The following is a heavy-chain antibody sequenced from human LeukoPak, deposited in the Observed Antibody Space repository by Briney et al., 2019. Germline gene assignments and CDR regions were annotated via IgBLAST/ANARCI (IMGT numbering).Heavy chain of an antibody. Sequence: GGSLRLSCAASGFTFSSYSMNWVRQAPGKGLEWVSSISSSSSYIYYADSVKGRFTISRDNAKNSLYLQMNSLRAGDTAVYYCARDIRGYSYGDFDYWGQGTLVTVSS. J-gene: IGHJ4*02. D-gene: IGHD5-18*01. CDR3: ARDIRGYSYGDFDY. CDR1: GFTFSSYS. CDR2: ISSSSSYI. V-gene: IGHV3-21*01.